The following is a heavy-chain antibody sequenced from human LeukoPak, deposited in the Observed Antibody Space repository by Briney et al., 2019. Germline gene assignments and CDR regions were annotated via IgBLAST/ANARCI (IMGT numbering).Heavy chain of an antibody. D-gene: IGHD2-2*01. CDR2: TSYDGSNK. Sequence: PGGSLRLSCAASGFTFSSYGMHWVRQAPGKGLEWVAVTSYDGSNKYYADSVKGRFTISRDNSKNTLYLQMNSLRAEDTAVYYCAREGRPDLVVVPAAIVSWFDPWGQGTLVTVSS. J-gene: IGHJ5*02. V-gene: IGHV3-30*19. CDR1: GFTFSSYG. CDR3: AREGRPDLVVVPAAIVSWFDP.